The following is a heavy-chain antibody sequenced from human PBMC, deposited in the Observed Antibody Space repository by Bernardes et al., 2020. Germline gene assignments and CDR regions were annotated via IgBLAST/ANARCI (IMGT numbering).Heavy chain of an antibody. CDR3: ARGDSQLLYEGYFDY. CDR1: GGSISSYY. Sequence: SETLSLTCTVSGGSISSYYWSWIRQPPGKGLEWIGYIYYSGSTNYNPSLKSRVTISVDTSKNQFSLKLSSVTAADTAVYYCARGDSQLLYEGYFDYWGQGTLVTVSS. D-gene: IGHD2-2*02. V-gene: IGHV4-59*01. J-gene: IGHJ4*02. CDR2: IYYSGST.